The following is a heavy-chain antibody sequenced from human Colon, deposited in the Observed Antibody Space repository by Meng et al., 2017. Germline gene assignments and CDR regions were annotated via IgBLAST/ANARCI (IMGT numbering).Heavy chain of an antibody. CDR2: IYYSGST. CDR1: GGSVSSGSYY. Sequence: SETLSLTCTVSGGSVSSGSYYWSWIRQPPGKGLEWIGYIYYSGSTNYNPSLKSRVTISVDTSKNQFSLKLSSVTAADTAVYYCARESYHCSGGSCYSGNWFDPWGQGTLVTVSS. V-gene: IGHV4-61*01. J-gene: IGHJ5*02. D-gene: IGHD2-15*01. CDR3: ARESYHCSGGSCYSGNWFDP.